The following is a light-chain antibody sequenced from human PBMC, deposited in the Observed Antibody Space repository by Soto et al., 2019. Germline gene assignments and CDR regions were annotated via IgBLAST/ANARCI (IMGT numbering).Light chain of an antibody. J-gene: IGKJ1*01. CDR2: AAS. CDR3: QQYGSSGT. CDR1: QSISNH. Sequence: DIQMTQSPSSLSASVEDRVIITCRASQSISNHLNWYQQKPGKAPKLLIFAASSLQSGVPSRFSGSGSGTDFTLTISRLEPEDFAVYYCQQYGSSGTFGQGTKEDIK. V-gene: IGKV1-39*01.